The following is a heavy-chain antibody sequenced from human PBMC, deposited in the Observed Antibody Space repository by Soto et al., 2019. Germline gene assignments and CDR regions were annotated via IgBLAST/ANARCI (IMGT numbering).Heavy chain of an antibody. CDR3: ARDSLGITAAGHY. D-gene: IGHD3-16*01. CDR1: GDSIRSFY. CDR2: ISNSGSA. J-gene: IGHJ4*02. V-gene: IGHV4-59*12. Sequence: SETLSLTCKVSGDSIRSFYWNWIRQPPGRGLEWIGYISNSGSAKYNPSLKSRVTMSLDTSKNRFPLRLSSVTAADTAVYYCARDSLGITAAGHYWGQGTLVTVSS.